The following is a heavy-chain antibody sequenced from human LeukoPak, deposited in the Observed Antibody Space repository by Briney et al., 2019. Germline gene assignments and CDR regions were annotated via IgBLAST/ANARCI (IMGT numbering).Heavy chain of an antibody. D-gene: IGHD3-3*01. Sequence: SVKVSCKASGGTFSSYAISWVRQAPGQGLEWMGGIIPTFGTANYAQKFQGRVTITADESTSTAYMELSSLRSEDTAVYYCARGRDFWSGYYDYWGQGTLVTVSS. CDR2: IIPTFGTA. CDR1: GGTFSSYA. V-gene: IGHV1-69*13. J-gene: IGHJ4*02. CDR3: ARGRDFWSGYYDY.